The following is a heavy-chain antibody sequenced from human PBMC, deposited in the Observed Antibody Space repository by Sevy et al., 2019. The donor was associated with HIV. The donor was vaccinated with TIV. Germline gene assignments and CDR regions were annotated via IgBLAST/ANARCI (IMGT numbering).Heavy chain of an antibody. CDR3: VRFSRGYPVSPVDY. J-gene: IGHJ4*02. CDR2: INPGDGTT. Sequence: SSVKVSCKASGYIFRKYYIHWVRQAPGQGLEWMGIINPGDGTTIYAEKFQDRVTLTRDMSTSSVYMEMSSLRSEDTAFYYCVRFSRGYPVSPVDYWGQGTLVTVSS. CDR1: GYIFRKYY. V-gene: IGHV1-46*01. D-gene: IGHD3-22*01.